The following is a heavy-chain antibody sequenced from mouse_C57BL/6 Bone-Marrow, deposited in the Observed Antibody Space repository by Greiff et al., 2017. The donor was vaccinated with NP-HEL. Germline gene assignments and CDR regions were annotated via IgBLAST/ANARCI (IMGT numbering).Heavy chain of an antibody. CDR1: GYTFTRYW. CDR2: IHPNSGST. V-gene: IGHV1-64*01. D-gene: IGHD1-1*01. CDR3: ARRDYYGSSYRFAY. Sequence: QVQLQQPGAELVKPGASVKLSCKASGYTFTRYWMHWVKQRPGQGLEWIGMIHPNSGSTNYNEKFKSKATLTVDKSSSTAYMQLSSLTSEDSAVYYCARRDYYGSSYRFAYWGQGTLVTVSA. J-gene: IGHJ3*01.